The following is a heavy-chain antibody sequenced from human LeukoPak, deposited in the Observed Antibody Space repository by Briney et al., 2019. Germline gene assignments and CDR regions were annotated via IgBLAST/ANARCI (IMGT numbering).Heavy chain of an antibody. CDR3: ARLMVRTYNWFDP. CDR1: GGSFSGYY. D-gene: IGHD3-10*01. Sequence: SETLSLTCAVYGGSFSGYYWSWIRQPPGKGLEWIGEINHSGSTNYNPSLKSRVTISVDTSKNQFSLKLSSVTAADTAVYYCARLMVRTYNWFDPWGQGTLVTVSS. CDR2: INHSGST. V-gene: IGHV4-34*01. J-gene: IGHJ5*02.